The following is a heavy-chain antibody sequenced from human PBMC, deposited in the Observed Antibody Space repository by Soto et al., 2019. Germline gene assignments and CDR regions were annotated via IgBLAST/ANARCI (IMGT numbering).Heavy chain of an antibody. CDR3: ASMIVVVPEDDAFDI. V-gene: IGHV5-10-1*01. CDR1: GYSFTSYW. J-gene: IGHJ3*02. D-gene: IGHD2-2*01. CDR2: IDPSDSYT. Sequence: PGESLKISCKGSGYSFTSYWISWVRQMPVKGLEWMGRIDPSDSYTNYSPSFQGHVTISADKSISTAYLQWSSLKASDTAMYYCASMIVVVPEDDAFDIWGQGTMVTVSS.